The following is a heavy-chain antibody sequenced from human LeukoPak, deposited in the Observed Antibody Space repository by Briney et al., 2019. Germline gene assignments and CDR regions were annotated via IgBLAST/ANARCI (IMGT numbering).Heavy chain of an antibody. Sequence: GGSLRLSCAASGFTFSSYAMSWVRQAPGKGLEWVSAISGSGGSTYYADSVKGRFTISRDNAKNSLYLQMNSLRAEDTAVYYCARDLYSYGYYYYYYMDVWGKGTTVTVSS. CDR3: ARDLYSYGYYYYYYMDV. CDR1: GFTFSSYA. J-gene: IGHJ6*03. D-gene: IGHD5-18*01. V-gene: IGHV3-23*01. CDR2: ISGSGGST.